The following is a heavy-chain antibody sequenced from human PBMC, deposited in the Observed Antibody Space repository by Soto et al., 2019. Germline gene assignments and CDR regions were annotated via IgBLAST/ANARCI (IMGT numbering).Heavy chain of an antibody. CDR2: IYDSGNT. V-gene: IGHV4-4*02. D-gene: IGHD7-27*01. J-gene: IGHJ6*02. Sequence: SETLSLTCGVSGDSISTYKWWTWVRQTPGRGLEWIGEIYDSGNTRYNPSLRSRVTISKDTSKNQLSLKLNSVTVADTAVYYCATCQLGEYYYAMDMWGQGTTVTVSS. CDR1: GDSISTYKW. CDR3: ATCQLGEYYYAMDM.